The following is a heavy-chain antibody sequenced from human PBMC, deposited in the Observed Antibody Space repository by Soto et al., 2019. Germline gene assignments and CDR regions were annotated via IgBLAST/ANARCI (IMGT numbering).Heavy chain of an antibody. CDR2: IDSGGST. V-gene: IGHV3-66*01. CDR1: GFTVSSNY. J-gene: IGHJ6*02. D-gene: IGHD6-19*01. Sequence: EVQLVESGGGLVQPGGSLRLSCAASGFTVSSNYMSWVRQAPGKGLEWVSVIDSGGSTYYADSVKGRFTLSRDNSNNTLYLQMNSLRAEDTAVYYCARDGGAVAGTNVLYYGMDVWGQGTTVTVSS. CDR3: ARDGGAVAGTNVLYYGMDV.